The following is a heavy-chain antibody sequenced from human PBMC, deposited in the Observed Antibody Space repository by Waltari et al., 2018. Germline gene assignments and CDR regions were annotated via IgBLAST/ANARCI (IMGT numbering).Heavy chain of an antibody. CDR1: GYTFTSYA. D-gene: IGHD3-22*01. Sequence: QVQLVQSGAEVKKPGASVKVSCKASGYTFTSYAMHWVRQAPGQRLEWMGWINAGKGNTKYSQKFQGRVTITRDTSASTAYMELSSLRSEDTAVYYCAREKKEKSSGYYPGAFDIWGQGTMVTVSS. J-gene: IGHJ3*02. CDR3: AREKKEKSSGYYPGAFDI. V-gene: IGHV1-3*01. CDR2: INAGKGNT.